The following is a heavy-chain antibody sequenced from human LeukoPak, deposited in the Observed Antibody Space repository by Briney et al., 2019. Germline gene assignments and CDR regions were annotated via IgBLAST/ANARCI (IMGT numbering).Heavy chain of an antibody. Sequence: PSETLSLTCTVSGGSIRSSYYYWGWIRQPPGKGLEWIGSIYDSGSTYYNPSLKSRVTISVDTSKNQFSLKLNSVTAADTAVYYCARSPVTSREQQLVLGFFDYWGQGTLVTVSS. CDR3: ARSPVTSREQQLVLGFFDY. CDR2: IYDSGST. V-gene: IGHV4-39*01. D-gene: IGHD6-13*01. J-gene: IGHJ4*02. CDR1: GGSIRSSYYY.